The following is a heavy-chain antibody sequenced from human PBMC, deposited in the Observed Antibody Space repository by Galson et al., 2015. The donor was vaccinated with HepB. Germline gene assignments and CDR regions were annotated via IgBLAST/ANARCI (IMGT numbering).Heavy chain of an antibody. CDR1: GFTVSSSD. Sequence: SLRLSCAASGFTVSSSDMSWVRQAPGKGLEWVSVIYSDGRTNNADSVKGRFTSSRDNSKNTLYLQMNSLRAEDTALYYCAIYSSGYLDYWGQGTLVTVSS. J-gene: IGHJ4*02. D-gene: IGHD3-22*01. CDR2: IYSDGRT. CDR3: AIYSSGYLDY. V-gene: IGHV3-66*01.